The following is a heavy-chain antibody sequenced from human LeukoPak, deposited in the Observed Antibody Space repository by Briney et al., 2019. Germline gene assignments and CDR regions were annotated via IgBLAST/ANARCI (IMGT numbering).Heavy chain of an antibody. CDR1: GFTFSRLW. D-gene: IGHD3-16*01. Sequence: GGSLRLSCAAPGFTFSRLWMNWVRQAPGRGLDWVANIDQSGGRNNYVDSVKGRFTISRDTAKNSLFLEMNSLRADDTAVYFCARDVEGGTFDIWGQGTTVTVSS. CDR3: ARDVEGGTFDI. V-gene: IGHV3-7*05. J-gene: IGHJ3*02. CDR2: IDQSGGRN.